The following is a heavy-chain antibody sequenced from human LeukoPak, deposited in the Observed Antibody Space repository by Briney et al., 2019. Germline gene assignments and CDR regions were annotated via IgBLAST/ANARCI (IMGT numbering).Heavy chain of an antibody. CDR1: GYSFTTYW. V-gene: IGHV5-51*01. Sequence: GKSLKISCRGSGYSFTTYWIGWVRQMPGKGLEWMGIIFPGDSDTRYSPSFQGQVTMSADKSINTAYLQWSSLKASDTAMYYCARRTNDRSGFYYFDYWGQGSLVTVSS. J-gene: IGHJ4*02. CDR3: ARRTNDRSGFYYFDY. D-gene: IGHD3-22*01. CDR2: IFPGDSDT.